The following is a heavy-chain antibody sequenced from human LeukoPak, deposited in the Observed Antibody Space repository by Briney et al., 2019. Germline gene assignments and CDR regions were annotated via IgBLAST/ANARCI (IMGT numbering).Heavy chain of an antibody. CDR3: ASLWFGGDDY. V-gene: IGHV3-30*04. D-gene: IGHD3-10*01. CDR2: ISYDGSNK. J-gene: IGHJ4*02. CDR1: GFTFSSYA. Sequence: GGSLRLSCAASGFTFSSYAMRWVRQAPGKGLEWVAVISYDGSNKYYADSVKGRFTTSRDNSKNTLYLQMNSLRAEDTAVYYCASLWFGGDDYWGQGTLVTVSS.